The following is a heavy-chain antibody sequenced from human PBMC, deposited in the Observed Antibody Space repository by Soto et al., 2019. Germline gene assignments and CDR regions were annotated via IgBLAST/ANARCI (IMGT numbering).Heavy chain of an antibody. CDR2: ISYDGSNK. J-gene: IGHJ4*02. D-gene: IGHD1-26*01. CDR1: GFTFSSYG. Sequence: PGGSLRLSCAASGFTFSSYGMHWVRQAPGKGLEWVAVISYDGSNKYYADSVKGRFTISRDNSKNTLYLQMNSLRAEDTAVYYCAKIVGATDRFDYWGQGTLVTVSS. CDR3: AKIVGATDRFDY. V-gene: IGHV3-30*18.